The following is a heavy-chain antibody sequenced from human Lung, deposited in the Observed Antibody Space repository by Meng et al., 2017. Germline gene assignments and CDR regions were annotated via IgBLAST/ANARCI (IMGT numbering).Heavy chain of an antibody. J-gene: IGHJ4*02. D-gene: IGHD2-15*01. CDR2: MNPKPGTP. CDR1: VYTFHSA. V-gene: IGHV1-8*01. CDR3: ARGSVGEYCSGGGSCYHFDH. Sequence: VEVVESGAEVEKAGAEVKVFCNASVYTFHSAINCVRQSTGHGLESMGWMNPKPGTPGYAQKYQGRVTLTNDTSISTAYMGLSSLSSEDTAVYYCARGSVGEYCSGGGSCYHFDHWGQGTLVTVSS.